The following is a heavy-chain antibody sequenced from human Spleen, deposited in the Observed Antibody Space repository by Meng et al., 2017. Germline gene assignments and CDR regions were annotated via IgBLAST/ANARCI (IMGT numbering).Heavy chain of an antibody. Sequence: QVRLQRVRAGVCKTAEILSLTCVVSGGSFGDYYWSWIRQPPGKGLGWIGEINHRGSTNDNPSLESRATISVDTSQNNLSLKLSSVTAADSAVYYCARGPTTMAHDFDYWGQGTLVTVSS. CDR1: GGSFGDYY. D-gene: IGHD4-11*01. J-gene: IGHJ4*02. CDR2: INHRGST. CDR3: ARGPTTMAHDFDY. V-gene: IGHV4-34*04.